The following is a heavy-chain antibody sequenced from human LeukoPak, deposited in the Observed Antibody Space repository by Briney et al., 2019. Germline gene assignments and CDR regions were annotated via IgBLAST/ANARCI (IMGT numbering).Heavy chain of an antibody. CDR1: GFTFSNSA. CDR2: LSGSGITT. Sequence: PGGSLRLSCAASGFTFSNSAMSWVRQAPGKGLEWVSTLSGSGITTYYTDSVKGRFTISRDNSKNTLYLQMNSLTGEDTALYYCVRRGDASSGWGDHDFWGQGALVTVSS. V-gene: IGHV3-23*01. CDR3: VRRGDASSGWGDHDF. D-gene: IGHD6-19*01. J-gene: IGHJ4*02.